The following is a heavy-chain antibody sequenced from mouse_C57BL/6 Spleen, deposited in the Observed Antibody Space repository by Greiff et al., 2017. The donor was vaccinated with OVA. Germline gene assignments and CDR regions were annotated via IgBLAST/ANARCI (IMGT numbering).Heavy chain of an antibody. Sequence: QVQLKQSGPELVKPGASVKLSCKASGYTFTSYDINWVKQRPGQGLEWIGWIYPRDGSTKYNEKFKGKATLTVDTSSSTAYMELHSLTSEDSAVYFCARGNYYGSRTGFAYWGQGTLVTVSA. CDR2: IYPRDGST. CDR1: GYTFTSYD. D-gene: IGHD1-1*01. V-gene: IGHV1-85*01. J-gene: IGHJ3*01. CDR3: ARGNYYGSRTGFAY.